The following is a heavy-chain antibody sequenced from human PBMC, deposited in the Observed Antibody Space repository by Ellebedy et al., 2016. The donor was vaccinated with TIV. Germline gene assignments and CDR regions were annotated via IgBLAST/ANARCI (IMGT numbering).Heavy chain of an antibody. J-gene: IGHJ4*02. V-gene: IGHV1-8*01. CDR1: GYTLTELS. CDR2: MNPNSGNT. CDR3: ARGGYSYGSGDFDY. D-gene: IGHD5-18*01. Sequence: ASVKVSCKVSGYTLTELSMHWVRQATGQGLERMGWMNPNSGNTGYAQKFQGRVTMTRNTSISTACMELSSLRSEDTAVYYCARGGYSYGSGDFDYWGQGTLVTDSS.